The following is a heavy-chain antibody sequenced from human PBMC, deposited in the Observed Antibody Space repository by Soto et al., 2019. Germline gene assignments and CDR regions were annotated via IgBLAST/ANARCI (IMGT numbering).Heavy chain of an antibody. V-gene: IGHV1-8*01. CDR1: GYTFTSYD. D-gene: IGHD2-2*01. J-gene: IGHJ6*02. CDR2: MNPNSGNT. Sequence: ASVKVSCKASGYTFTSYDINWVRQATGQGLEWMGWMNPNSGNTGYAQKFQGRVTMTRNTSISTAYMELSSLRSEDTAVYYCARQGGVVPAAIRMDYYYYGMDVWGQGTTVTVSS. CDR3: ARQGGVVPAAIRMDYYYYGMDV.